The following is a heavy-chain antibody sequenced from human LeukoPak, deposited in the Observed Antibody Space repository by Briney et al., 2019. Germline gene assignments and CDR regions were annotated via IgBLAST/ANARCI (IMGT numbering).Heavy chain of an antibody. CDR2: ILYTGTT. Sequence: PSETLSFTGTVSGGTMNAHHWSWIRHAQGHGLEWIAYILYTGTTNHNPSLDGRVIISADMSKNQFSLRLSSVTAADTAIYYCARHIYGDPVAFDIWGQGTMVTVSS. CDR3: ARHIYGDPVAFDI. J-gene: IGHJ3*02. CDR1: GGTMNAHH. D-gene: IGHD4-17*01. V-gene: IGHV4-59*08.